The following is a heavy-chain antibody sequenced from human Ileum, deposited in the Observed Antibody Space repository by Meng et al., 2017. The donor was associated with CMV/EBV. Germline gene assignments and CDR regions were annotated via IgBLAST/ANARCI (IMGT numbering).Heavy chain of an antibody. Sequence: LVPSGGGFVQPGASLCLSCEGSEASFSDYYMSWIRQAPVKGLEWLSFISSRGTDTEYADSVKGRFTISRDNGKKSLYLQMDRLGVDDTAVYYCMGYYGSGSPREWGQGNLVTVSS. CDR2: ISSRGTDT. V-gene: IGHV3-11*05. J-gene: IGHJ4*02. CDR3: MGYYGSGSPRE. CDR1: EASFSDYY. D-gene: IGHD3-10*01.